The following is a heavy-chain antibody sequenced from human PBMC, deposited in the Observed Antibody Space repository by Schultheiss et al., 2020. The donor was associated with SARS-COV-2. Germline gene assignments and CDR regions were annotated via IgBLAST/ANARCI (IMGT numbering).Heavy chain of an antibody. CDR2: INPSGGST. J-gene: IGHJ4*02. V-gene: IGHV1-46*01. D-gene: IGHD6-19*01. Sequence: ASVKVSCKASGYTFTSYYMHWVRQAPGQGLEWMGIINPSGGSTSYAQKFQGRVTMTRDTSTSTVYMELSSLRSEDTAVYYCARGSWVAVAGGRLDYWGQGTLVTVSS. CDR3: ARGSWVAVAGGRLDY. CDR1: GYTFTSYY.